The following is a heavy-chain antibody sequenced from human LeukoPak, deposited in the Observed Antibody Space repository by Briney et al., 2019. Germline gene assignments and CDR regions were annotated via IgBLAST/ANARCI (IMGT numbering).Heavy chain of an antibody. Sequence: PGGTLRLSCAASGFTFSSHGMNWVRQAPGKGLEWVSGIKTDGSITNYADSVKGRFTISRDNAKNTLYLQMNSLRAEDTAVYYCAKDRAIAAAGYLYYFDYWGQGTLVTVSS. V-gene: IGHV3-74*01. CDR1: GFTFSSHG. CDR2: IKTDGSIT. CDR3: AKDRAIAAAGYLYYFDY. J-gene: IGHJ4*02. D-gene: IGHD6-13*01.